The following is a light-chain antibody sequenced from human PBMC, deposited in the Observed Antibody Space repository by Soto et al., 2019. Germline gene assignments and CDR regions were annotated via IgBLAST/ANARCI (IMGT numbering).Light chain of an antibody. J-gene: IGKJ1*01. V-gene: IGKV3-15*01. CDR2: GAS. CDR1: QSVSSN. Sequence: EIVMTQSPATLSVSPGERATLSCRASQSVSSNLAWYQQKPGQAPRLLIYGASTRATGIPARFSGSGSGTDFTLTISRLEAEDFAVYYCQQYGDSPRVFGQGTKVHIK. CDR3: QQYGDSPRV.